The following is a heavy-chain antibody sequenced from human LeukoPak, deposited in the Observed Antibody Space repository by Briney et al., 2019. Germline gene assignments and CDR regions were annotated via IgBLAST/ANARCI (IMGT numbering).Heavy chain of an antibody. CDR1: GGSISSYY. V-gene: IGHV4-59*08. CDR2: FYYSGNT. Sequence: KPSETLTLTCTVSGGSISSYYWSWIRQPPGKGLEWIGSFYYSGNTYYNPSLKSRVTISVDTSKNQFSLKVTSVTAADTAVYYCARQSPDSFDPWGQGTLVTVSS. CDR3: ARQSPDSFDP. J-gene: IGHJ5*02. D-gene: IGHD2-21*01.